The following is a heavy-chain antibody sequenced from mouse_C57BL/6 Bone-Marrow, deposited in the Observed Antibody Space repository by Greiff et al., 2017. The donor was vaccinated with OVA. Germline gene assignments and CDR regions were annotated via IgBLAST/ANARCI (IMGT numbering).Heavy chain of an antibody. CDR1: GYTFTDYY. Sequence: VKLVESGAELVRPGASVKLSCKASGYTFTDYYINWVKQRPGQGLEWIARIYPGSGNTYYNEKFKGKATLTAEKSSSTAYMQLSSLTSEDSAVYFCARASRQLRLQGYAMDYWGQGTSVTVSS. CDR2: IYPGSGNT. CDR3: ARASRQLRLQGYAMDY. V-gene: IGHV1-76*01. D-gene: IGHD3-2*02. J-gene: IGHJ4*01.